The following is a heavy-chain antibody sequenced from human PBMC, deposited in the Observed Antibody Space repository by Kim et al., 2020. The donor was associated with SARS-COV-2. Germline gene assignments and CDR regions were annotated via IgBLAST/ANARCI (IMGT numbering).Heavy chain of an antibody. CDR3: AKAFMITFGGVIGPLDY. Sequence: GGSLRLSCAASGFTFSSYGMHWVRQAPGKGLEWVAVISYDGSNKYYADSVKGRFTISRDNSKTTLYLQMNSLRAEDTAVYYCAKAFMITFGGVIGPLDY. CDR2: ISYDGSNK. D-gene: IGHD3-16*02. V-gene: IGHV3-30*18. CDR1: GFTFSSYG. J-gene: IGHJ4*01.